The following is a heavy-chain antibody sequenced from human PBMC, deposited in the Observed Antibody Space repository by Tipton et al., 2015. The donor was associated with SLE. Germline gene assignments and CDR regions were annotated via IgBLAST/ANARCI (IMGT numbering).Heavy chain of an antibody. CDR3: ARVVTGTWGY. CDR1: GGSISSSSYY. V-gene: IGHV4-39*07. J-gene: IGHJ4*02. CDR2: IYYSVGT. Sequence: TLSLTCTVSGGSISSSSYYWGWIRQPPGKGLEWIGSIYYSVGTYYNPSLKSRVTISVDTSRNHFSLKLSSVTAADTAVYYCARVVTGTWGYWGQGTLVTVSS. D-gene: IGHD1-7*01.